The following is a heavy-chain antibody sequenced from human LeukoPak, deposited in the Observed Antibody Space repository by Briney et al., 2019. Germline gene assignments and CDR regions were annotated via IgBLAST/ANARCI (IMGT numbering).Heavy chain of an antibody. CDR1: GGSISSGGYS. V-gene: IGHV4-30-2*01. J-gene: IGHJ6*03. Sequence: SETLSLTCAVSGGSISSGGYSWSWIRQPPGKGLEWIGYIYHSGSTYYNPSLKSRVTISLDTSKNQFSLKLSSVTAADTAVYYCATCIAAAREYYYYMDVWGKGTTVTVSS. D-gene: IGHD6-13*01. CDR2: IYHSGST. CDR3: ATCIAAAREYYYYMDV.